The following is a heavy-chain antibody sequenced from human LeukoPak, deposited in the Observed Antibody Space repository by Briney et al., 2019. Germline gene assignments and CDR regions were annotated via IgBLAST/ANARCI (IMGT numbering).Heavy chain of an antibody. CDR3: ARDREVVAFDI. Sequence: RPGGSLRLSCAASGFTFSSYGMSWVRQAPGKGLEWVSAVSGSGGSTYYADSVKGRFTISRDNAKNSLYLQMNSLRAEDTAVYYCARDREVVAFDIWGQGTMVTVSS. V-gene: IGHV3-23*01. CDR1: GFTFSSYG. CDR2: VSGSGGST. J-gene: IGHJ3*02. D-gene: IGHD1-26*01.